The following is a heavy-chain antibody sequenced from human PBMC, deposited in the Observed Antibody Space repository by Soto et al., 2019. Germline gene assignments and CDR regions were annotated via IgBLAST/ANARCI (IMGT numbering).Heavy chain of an antibody. CDR3: AKPYYYDSSGPPYAFDP. V-gene: IGHV4-34*01. D-gene: IGHD3-22*01. J-gene: IGHJ5*02. CDR1: GGSFSGYY. CDR2: INHSGST. Sequence: SETLSITCAVYGGSFSGYYWSWIRQPPGKGLEWIGEINHSGSTNYNPSLKSRVTISVDTSKNQLSLKLSSVTAADTAVYYCAKPYYYDSSGPPYAFDPWGQGTLVTVSS.